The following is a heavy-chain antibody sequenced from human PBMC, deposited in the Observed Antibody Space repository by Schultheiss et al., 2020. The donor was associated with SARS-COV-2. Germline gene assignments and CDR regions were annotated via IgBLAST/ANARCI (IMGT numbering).Heavy chain of an antibody. CDR3: ARAPVGGGGIDY. D-gene: IGHD3-16*01. J-gene: IGHJ4*02. CDR1: GFTFSIYG. Sequence: GSLRLSCAASGFTFSIYGIHWVRQGPGKGPEWVSAISGSGGSTYYADSVKGRFTISRDNSKNTLYLQMNSLRAEDTAVYYCARAPVGGGGIDYWGQGTLVTVSS. CDR2: ISGSGGST. V-gene: IGHV3-23*01.